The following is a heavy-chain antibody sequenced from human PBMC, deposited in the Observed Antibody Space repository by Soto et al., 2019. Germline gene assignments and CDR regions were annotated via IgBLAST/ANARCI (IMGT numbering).Heavy chain of an antibody. CDR3: AREGVATKGDAFDI. Sequence: QVQLQESGPGLVKPSQTLSLTCTVSGGSISSGGYYWSWIRQHPGKGLEWIGYIYYSGSTYYNPSLKSRVTISLDTTKKQFALKLSSVTAADTAVYYCAREGVATKGDAFDIWGQGTMVTVSS. J-gene: IGHJ3*02. D-gene: IGHD5-12*01. CDR1: GGSISSGGYY. V-gene: IGHV4-31*03. CDR2: IYYSGST.